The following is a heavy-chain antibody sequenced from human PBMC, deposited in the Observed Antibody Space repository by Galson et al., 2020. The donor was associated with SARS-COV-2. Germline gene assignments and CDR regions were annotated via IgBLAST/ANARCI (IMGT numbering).Heavy chain of an antibody. V-gene: IGHV2-5*01. J-gene: IGHJ1*01. CDR1: GFSLSTSGVG. D-gene: IGHD1-26*01. CDR2: IYWYDDK. Sequence: KMSGPTLVKPTQALTLTCTFSGFSLSTSGVGVGGIRQPPEKALEWLALIYWYDDKRYSPSLQSRLTITKETSKNQVVLTLANMEPVDTATYYWAHRDRITWEKGYFQQWGQGTLVAVSS. CDR3: AHRDRITWEKGYFQQ.